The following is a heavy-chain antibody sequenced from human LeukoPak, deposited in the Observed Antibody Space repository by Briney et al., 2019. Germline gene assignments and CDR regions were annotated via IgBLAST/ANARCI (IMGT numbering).Heavy chain of an antibody. CDR2: ISGSGGST. Sequence: GASLRLSCVASGFTFSSYAMSWVRQAPGKGLEWVSAISGSGGSTYYADSVQGRFTISRDNPKNTLYLQMNSLRAEDTAVYYCAKEAVAGSYYGMDVWGQGTTVTVSS. D-gene: IGHD6-19*01. CDR3: AKEAVAGSYYGMDV. J-gene: IGHJ6*02. V-gene: IGHV3-23*01. CDR1: GFTFSSYA.